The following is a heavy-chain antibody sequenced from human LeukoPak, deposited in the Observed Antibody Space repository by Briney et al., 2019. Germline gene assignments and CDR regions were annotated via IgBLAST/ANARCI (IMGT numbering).Heavy chain of an antibody. CDR3: ARGVGPAAMVTSFDY. V-gene: IGHV3-20*04. D-gene: IGHD5-18*01. CDR1: GFTFDDYG. CDR2: INWNGGST. Sequence: GGSLRFSCAASGFTFDDYGMSWVRQAPGKGLEWVSGINWNGGSTGYADSVKGRFTISRDNAKNSLYLQMNSLRAEDTALYYCARGVGPAAMVTSFDYWGQGTLVTVSS. J-gene: IGHJ4*02.